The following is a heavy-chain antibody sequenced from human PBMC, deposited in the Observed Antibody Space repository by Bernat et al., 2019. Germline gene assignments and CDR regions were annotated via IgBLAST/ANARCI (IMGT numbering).Heavy chain of an antibody. V-gene: IGHV3-30*03. CDR2: ISYDGSNK. J-gene: IGHJ4*02. CDR3: ARGYQIQLWLLFIDY. CDR1: GFTFSSYG. D-gene: IGHD5-18*01. Sequence: QVQLVESGGGVVQPGRSLRLSCAASGFTFSSYGMHWVRQAPGQGLEWVAVISYDGSNKYYADSVKGRFTISRDNSKNTLYLQMNSLRAEDTAVYYCARGYQIQLWLLFIDYWGQGTLVTVSS.